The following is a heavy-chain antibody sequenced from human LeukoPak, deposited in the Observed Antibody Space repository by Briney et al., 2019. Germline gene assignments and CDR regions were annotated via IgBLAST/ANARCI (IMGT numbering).Heavy chain of an antibody. V-gene: IGHV4-4*07. CDR1: GGSISSYY. D-gene: IGHD6-13*01. J-gene: IGHJ4*02. Sequence: SETLSLTCTVSGGSISSYYWSWIRQPAGKGLEWIGRIYTSGSTNYSPSLKSRVTMSVDTSKNQFSLKLSSVTAADTAVYYCARVSLHSSSWSYYFDYWGQGTLVTVSS. CDR2: IYTSGST. CDR3: ARVSLHSSSWSYYFDY.